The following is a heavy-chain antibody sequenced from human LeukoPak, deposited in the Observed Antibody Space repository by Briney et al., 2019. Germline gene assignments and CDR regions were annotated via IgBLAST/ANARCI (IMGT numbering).Heavy chain of an antibody. CDR1: GFTFSSYA. CDR2: ISYDGSNK. Sequence: PGRSLRLSCAASGFTFSSYAMHWVRQAPGKGLEWVAVISYDGSNKYYADSVKGRFTIPRDNSKNTLYLQMNSLRAEDTAVYYCAREGEWPYCSSTSCYRDNFDYWGQGTLVTVSS. V-gene: IGHV3-30*04. J-gene: IGHJ4*02. D-gene: IGHD2-2*01. CDR3: AREGEWPYCSSTSCYRDNFDY.